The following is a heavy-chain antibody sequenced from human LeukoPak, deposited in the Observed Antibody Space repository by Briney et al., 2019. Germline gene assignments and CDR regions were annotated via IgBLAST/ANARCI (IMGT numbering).Heavy chain of an antibody. Sequence: SETLSLTCTVSGGSISSGGYYWSWIRQPPGKGLEWIGYIYYSGSTNYNPSLKSRVTISVDTSKNQFSLKLSSVTAADTAVYYCARGRNYYDSSGYYLNDAFDIWGQGTMVTVSS. V-gene: IGHV4-61*08. D-gene: IGHD3-22*01. CDR1: GGSISSGGYY. CDR2: IYYSGST. CDR3: ARGRNYYDSSGYYLNDAFDI. J-gene: IGHJ3*02.